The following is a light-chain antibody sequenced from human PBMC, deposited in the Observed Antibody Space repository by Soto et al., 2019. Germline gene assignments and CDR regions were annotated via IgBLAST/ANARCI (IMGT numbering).Light chain of an antibody. CDR1: SSDVCAYNF. CDR3: SSYTTSAPYV. Sequence: QSVLTQPASVSGSPGQSITISCTGTSSDVCAYNFVSWYQHHPGRAPKLIIYEVTIRPSGVSNRFSGSKSGNTASLTISGLQAEDEADYYCSSYTTSAPYVFGSGTKVTVL. V-gene: IGLV2-14*01. CDR2: EVT. J-gene: IGLJ1*01.